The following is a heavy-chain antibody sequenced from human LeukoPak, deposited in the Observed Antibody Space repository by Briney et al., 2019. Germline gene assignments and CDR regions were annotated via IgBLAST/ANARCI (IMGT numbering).Heavy chain of an antibody. CDR2: IYYSGST. J-gene: IGHJ4*02. V-gene: IGHV4-30-4*08. Sequence: SETLSLTCTVSGGSISSSSYYWGWIRQPPGKGLEWIGYIYYSGSTYYNPSLKSRVTISVDTSKNQFSLKLSSVTAAGTAVYYCARVGVGSIDYWGQGTLVTVSS. CDR1: GGSISSSSYY. D-gene: IGHD1-26*01. CDR3: ARVGVGSIDY.